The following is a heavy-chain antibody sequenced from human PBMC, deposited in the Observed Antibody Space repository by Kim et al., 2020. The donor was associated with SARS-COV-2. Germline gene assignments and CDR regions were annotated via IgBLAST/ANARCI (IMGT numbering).Heavy chain of an antibody. CDR1: GFTFSSYS. CDR3: AREEILDSSGYYYRFVDY. V-gene: IGHV3-21*01. Sequence: GGSLRLSCAASGFTFSSYSMNWVRQAPGKGLEWVSSISSSSYIYYADSVKGRFTISRDNAKNSLYLQMNSLRAEDTAVYYCAREEILDSSGYYYRFVDYWGQGTLVTVSS. J-gene: IGHJ4*02. D-gene: IGHD3-22*01. CDR2: ISSSSYI.